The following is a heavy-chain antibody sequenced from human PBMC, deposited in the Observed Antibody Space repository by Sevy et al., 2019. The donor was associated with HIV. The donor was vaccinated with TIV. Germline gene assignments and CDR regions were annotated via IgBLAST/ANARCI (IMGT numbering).Heavy chain of an antibody. D-gene: IGHD2-15*01. CDR3: ARVVAATIYWYFDL. Sequence: SETLSLTCTVSGGSVSSGSYYWSWIQQPPGKGLEWIGYIYYSGSTNYNPSLKSRVTISVDTSKNQFSLTLSSVTAADTAVYYCARVVAATIYWYFDLWGRGTLVTVSS. V-gene: IGHV4-61*01. CDR2: IYYSGST. J-gene: IGHJ2*01. CDR1: GGSVSSGSYY.